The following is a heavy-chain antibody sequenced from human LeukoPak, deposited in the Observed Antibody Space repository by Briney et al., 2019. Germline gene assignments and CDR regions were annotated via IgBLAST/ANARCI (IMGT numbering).Heavy chain of an antibody. CDR2: IYTTGST. CDR3: ARGPLSPPQHYYDSSGYGVDY. D-gene: IGHD3-22*01. Sequence: RASETLSLTCTVSGGSINSYYWGWIRQPAGKGLEWIGRIYTTGSTNYNPSLKSRVTISVDTSKNQFSLKLTSVTAADTAVYYCARGPLSPPQHYYDSSGYGVDYWGQGTLVTVSS. CDR1: GGSINSYY. V-gene: IGHV4-4*07. J-gene: IGHJ4*02.